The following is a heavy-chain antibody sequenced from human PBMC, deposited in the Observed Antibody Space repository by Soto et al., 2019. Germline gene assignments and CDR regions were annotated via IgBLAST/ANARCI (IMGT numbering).Heavy chain of an antibody. V-gene: IGHV4-39*01. CDR3: ARTTVTPYYFDY. D-gene: IGHD4-17*01. Sequence: LSLTCTVSGGSISSSSYYWGWIRQPPGKGLEWIGSIYYSGSTYYNPSLKSRVTISVDTSKNQFSLKLSSVTAADTAVYYCARTTVTPYYFDYWGQGTLVTVSS. J-gene: IGHJ4*02. CDR1: GGSISSSSYY. CDR2: IYYSGST.